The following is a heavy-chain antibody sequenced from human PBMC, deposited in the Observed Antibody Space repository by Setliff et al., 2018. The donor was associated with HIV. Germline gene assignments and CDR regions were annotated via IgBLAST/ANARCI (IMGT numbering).Heavy chain of an antibody. V-gene: IGHV4-39*07. D-gene: IGHD3-3*01. Sequence: PSETLSLTCNVSGDSIRSRSFYWGWIRQPPGKGLEWIGSIYYSGSTYYNPSLKRRVTIFLDTSKNQFSLNLTSATVADTAVYYCARGMAIFGVPQRWFDPWGQGTLVTVSS. CDR1: GDSIRSRSFY. CDR2: IYYSGST. J-gene: IGHJ5*02. CDR3: ARGMAIFGVPQRWFDP.